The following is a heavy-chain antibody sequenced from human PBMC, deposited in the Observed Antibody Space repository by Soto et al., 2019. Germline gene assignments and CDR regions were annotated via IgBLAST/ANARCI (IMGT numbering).Heavy chain of an antibody. CDR3: ARDRVYYYDSSGYYNFEY. Sequence: QVQLVESGGGVVQPGRSLRLSCAASGFTFNNYAMHWVRQAPGKGLEWGAVISYDGNNQYYADSVKGRFAISRDNSKNTMYMQMNSLRDEDTAVYYCARDRVYYYDSSGYYNFEYWGQGSLVTVSS. CDR2: ISYDGNNQ. J-gene: IGHJ4*02. D-gene: IGHD3-22*01. CDR1: GFTFNNYA. V-gene: IGHV3-30*09.